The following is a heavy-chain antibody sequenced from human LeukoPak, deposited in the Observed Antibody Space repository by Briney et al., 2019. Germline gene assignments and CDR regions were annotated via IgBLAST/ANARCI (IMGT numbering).Heavy chain of an antibody. Sequence: SETLSLTCAVYGGSFSGYYWSWIRQPPGKGLEWVGEINHSGSTNYNPYLKSRVTISVDTSKNQYSLMLGSVTAADSAVYYCARGAGDIYGMDVWGKGTTVTVSS. CDR1: GGSFSGYY. V-gene: IGHV4-34*01. CDR3: ARGAGDIYGMDV. D-gene: IGHD3-16*01. CDR2: INHSGST. J-gene: IGHJ6*04.